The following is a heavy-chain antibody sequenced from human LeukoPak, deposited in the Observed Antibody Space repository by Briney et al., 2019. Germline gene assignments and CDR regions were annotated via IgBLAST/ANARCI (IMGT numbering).Heavy chain of an antibody. CDR1: GGTFSSYA. CDR3: ARVPDSSGWFDY. Sequence: ASVKVSCKASGGTFSSYAISWVRQAPGQGLEWMGGIIPIFGTANYAQKFQGRVTITADESTSTAYMELSSLRSEDTAVYYCARVPDSSGWFDYWGQGTLVTVSS. D-gene: IGHD6-19*01. CDR2: IIPIFGTA. V-gene: IGHV1-69*13. J-gene: IGHJ4*02.